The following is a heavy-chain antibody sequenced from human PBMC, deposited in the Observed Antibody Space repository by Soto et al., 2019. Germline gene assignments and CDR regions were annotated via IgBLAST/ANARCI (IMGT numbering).Heavy chain of an antibody. CDR1: GGSISSSSYY. J-gene: IGHJ6*02. V-gene: IGHV4-39*01. CDR2: IYYSGST. D-gene: IGHD5-18*01. CDR3: ARLGYSYVKRRYYYYGMDC. Sequence: SETLSLTCTVSGGSISSSSYYWGWIRQPPGKGLEWIGSIYYSGSTYYNPSLKSRVTISVDTSKNQFSLKLSSVTAADTAVYFSARLGYSYVKRRYYYYGMDCWGQGTTVTVSS.